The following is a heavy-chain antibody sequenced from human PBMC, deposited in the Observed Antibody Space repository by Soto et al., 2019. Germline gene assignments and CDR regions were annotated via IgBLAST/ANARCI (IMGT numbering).Heavy chain of an antibody. Sequence: QVQLVQSGAEVKKPGTSVKVSCKASGYSFATYAIHWVRQAPGQGLEWMGWINPATGNTENSDKCQDRVTFTRDTSATTAYMELRGLRSEDTAVYYCARRYKSAGWLEPWGQGTLVTVSS. CDR2: INPATGNT. V-gene: IGHV1-3*01. CDR1: GYSFATYA. D-gene: IGHD1-1*01. J-gene: IGHJ5*02. CDR3: ARRYKSAGWLEP.